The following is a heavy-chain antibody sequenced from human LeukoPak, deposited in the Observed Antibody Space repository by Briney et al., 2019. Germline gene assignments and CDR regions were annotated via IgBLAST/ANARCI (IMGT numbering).Heavy chain of an antibody. CDR2: ISSSSSYI. V-gene: IGHV3-21*01. Sequence: GGSLRLSCAASGFTFSSYSMNWVRQAPGKGLEWVSSISSSSSYIYYADSVKGRFTISRDNAKTSLYLQMNSLRAEDTAVYYCARKDGIAADFDYWGQGTLVTVSS. CDR3: ARKDGIAADFDY. J-gene: IGHJ4*02. CDR1: GFTFSSYS. D-gene: IGHD6-13*01.